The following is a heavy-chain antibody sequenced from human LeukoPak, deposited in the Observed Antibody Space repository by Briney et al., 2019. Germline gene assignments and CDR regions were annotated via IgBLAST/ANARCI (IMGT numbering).Heavy chain of an antibody. CDR3: ARDVITYCSSTSCSFFDY. D-gene: IGHD2-2*01. Sequence: GGSLRLSCAASGFTFSSYTMNWVRQAPGKGLERVAAISYDGRNKDYADSVKGRFTISRDNSKNTLHLQMNSLRAEDTALYYCARDVITYCSSTSCSFFDYWGQGVLVTVSS. J-gene: IGHJ4*02. CDR1: GFTFSSYT. CDR2: ISYDGRNK. V-gene: IGHV3-30*04.